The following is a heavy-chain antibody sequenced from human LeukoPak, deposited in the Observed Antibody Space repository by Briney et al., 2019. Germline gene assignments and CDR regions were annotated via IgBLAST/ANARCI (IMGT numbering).Heavy chain of an antibody. CDR1: GFTFSSYA. CDR2: ISYDGSNK. CDR3: ARGRGLASDY. Sequence: GRSLRLSCAASGFTFSSYAMHWVRQAPGKGLEWVAVISYDGSNKYYADSVKGRFTISRDNSKNTLYLQMNSLRAEDTAVYYCARGRGLASDYWGQGTLVTVSS. V-gene: IGHV3-30*04. J-gene: IGHJ4*02.